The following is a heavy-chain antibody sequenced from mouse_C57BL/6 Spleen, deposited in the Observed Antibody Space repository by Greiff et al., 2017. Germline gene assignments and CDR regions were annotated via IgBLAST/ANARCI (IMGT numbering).Heavy chain of an antibody. V-gene: IGHV1-55*01. CDR1: GYTFTSYW. J-gene: IGHJ2*01. CDR3: AREELYGSSYN. CDR2: IYPGSGST. D-gene: IGHD1-1*01. Sequence: VQLQQPGAELVKPGASVKMSCKASGYTFTSYWITWVKQRPGQGLEWIGDIYPGSGSTNYNEKFKSKATLTADTSSSTAYMQLSSLTSEDSAVYYCAREELYGSSYNWGQGTTLTVSS.